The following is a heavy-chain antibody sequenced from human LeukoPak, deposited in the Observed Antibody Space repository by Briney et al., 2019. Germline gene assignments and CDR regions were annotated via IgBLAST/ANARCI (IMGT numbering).Heavy chain of an antibody. J-gene: IGHJ2*01. D-gene: IGHD4-17*01. CDR2: INDSGNT. Sequence: PETLSLTRALYGGSLSGYYWSWIRQPPGKGLGWIGEINDSGNTNYIRSLKSRVTISIDTSRTQFSLKLNSVTAADTAVYYCAGYGDYWDWYFDLWGRGTPVTVSP. CDR1: GGSLSGYY. CDR3: AGYGDYWDWYFDL. V-gene: IGHV4-34*01.